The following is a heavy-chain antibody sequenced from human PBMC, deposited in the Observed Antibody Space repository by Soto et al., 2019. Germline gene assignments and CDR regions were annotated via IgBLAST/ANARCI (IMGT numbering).Heavy chain of an antibody. CDR1: GGSISSYY. CDR3: ARTRFVDYGGYALDD. V-gene: IGHV4-4*07. CDR2: IYTSGST. J-gene: IGHJ4*02. Sequence: SETLSLTCTASGGSISSYYWSWIRQPAGKGLEWIGRIYTSGSTNYNPSLKSRVTMSVDTSKNQFSLKLRSVTAADTAVYYCARTRFVDYGGYALDDWGQGTLVTVSS. D-gene: IGHD4-17*01.